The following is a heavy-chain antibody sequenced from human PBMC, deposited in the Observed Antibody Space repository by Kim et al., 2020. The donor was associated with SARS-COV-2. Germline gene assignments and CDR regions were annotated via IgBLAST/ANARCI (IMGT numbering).Heavy chain of an antibody. J-gene: IGHJ5*02. D-gene: IGHD6-13*01. CDR2: YI. CDR3: ARDRIAAAGT. V-gene: IGHV3-21*01. Sequence: YIYYADSVKGRFTISRDNAKNSLYLQMNSLRAEDTAVYYCARDRIAAAGTWGQGTLVTVSS.